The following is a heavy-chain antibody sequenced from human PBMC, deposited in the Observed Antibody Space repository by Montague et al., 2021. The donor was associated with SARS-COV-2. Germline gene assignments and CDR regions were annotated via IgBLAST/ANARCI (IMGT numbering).Heavy chain of an antibody. J-gene: IGHJ4*02. V-gene: IGHV2-5*01. D-gene: IGHD3-9*01. CDR1: GFSLSTPNVG. CDR3: AHLIRYYDIFTGIPFDY. Sequence: VKPTQTLTLTCTFSGFSLSTPNVGVGWIRQPPGKALEWVAVIXSNDEKRYSPSLRNRLTITKDTAKNQVVLSLTYVDPVDTATYYCAHLIRYYDIFTGIPFDYWGQGSQVTVPS. CDR2: IXSNDEK.